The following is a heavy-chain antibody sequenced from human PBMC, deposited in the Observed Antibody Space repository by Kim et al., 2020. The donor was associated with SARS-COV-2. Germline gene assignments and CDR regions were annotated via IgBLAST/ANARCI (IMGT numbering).Heavy chain of an antibody. Sequence: VRGRFTISRDNSKNTLYLQMNSLRAEDTAIYYCAKMAFCGGDCYMGPFDYWGQGTLVTVSS. V-gene: IGHV3-23*01. CDR3: AKMAFCGGDCYMGPFDY. D-gene: IGHD2-21*02. J-gene: IGHJ4*02.